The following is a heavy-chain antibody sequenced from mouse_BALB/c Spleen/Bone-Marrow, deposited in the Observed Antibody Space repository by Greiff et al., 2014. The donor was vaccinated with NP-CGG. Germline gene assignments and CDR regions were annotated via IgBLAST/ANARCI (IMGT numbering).Heavy chain of an antibody. D-gene: IGHD1-1*01. CDR3: ARGSYYYGSSSPWFAY. J-gene: IGHJ3*01. CDR2: IPPGSGTT. V-gene: IGHV1S41*01. CDR1: GYTFTSYW. Sequence: DLVKPGASVKLSCKASGYTFTSYWINWIKQRPGKGLGWIGRIPPGSGTTYYNEMLKGKATLTIDTSSTTAYIQLSSLSSEDSAVYFCARGSYYYGSSSPWFAYWGQGTLVTVSA.